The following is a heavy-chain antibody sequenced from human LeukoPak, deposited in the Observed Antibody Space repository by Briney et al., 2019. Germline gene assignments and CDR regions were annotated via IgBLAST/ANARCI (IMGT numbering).Heavy chain of an antibody. V-gene: IGHV1-2*02. Sequence: GASVKVSCKASGYTFTGYYMHWVRQAPGQGLEWMVWRNPNSCGTNYAKKFQGRVTMTRDTSLSTACRELSRLRSDDTGVYYCARHDIVVVGAATSNWFDPWGQGTLVTVSS. J-gene: IGHJ5*02. D-gene: IGHD2-15*01. CDR2: RNPNSCGT. CDR3: ARHDIVVVGAATSNWFDP. CDR1: GYTFTGYY.